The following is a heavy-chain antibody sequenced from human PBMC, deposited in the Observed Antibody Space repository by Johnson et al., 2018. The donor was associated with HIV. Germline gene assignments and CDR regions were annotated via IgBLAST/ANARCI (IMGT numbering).Heavy chain of an antibody. D-gene: IGHD1-26*01. Sequence: QVQLVESGGGVVRPGGSLRLSCAASGFTFDDYGMSWVRQAPGKGLEWVAVISYDGSNKYYADSVQGRFTISRDNSKNTLYLQMNSLRAEDTAVYYCARDPEGAPPLGAFDIWGQGTMVTVSS. CDR2: ISYDGSNK. J-gene: IGHJ3*02. V-gene: IGHV3-30*03. CDR3: ARDPEGAPPLGAFDI. CDR1: GFTFDDYG.